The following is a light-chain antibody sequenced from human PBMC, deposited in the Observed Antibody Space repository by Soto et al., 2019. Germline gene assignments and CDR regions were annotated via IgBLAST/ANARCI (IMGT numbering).Light chain of an antibody. CDR2: DND. J-gene: IGLJ1*01. CDR3: GTWDTSLSACV. Sequence: QSSLAQPPSVSSAPGQKVTISSSRGNAYIGRNYLAWYKQVTGSAPKVLFYDNDKRPSGIPARFSASKSATSATLGITGLQTGDEVDYFGGTWDTSLSACVFGNGTKVTVI. V-gene: IGLV1-51*01. CDR1: NAYIGRNY.